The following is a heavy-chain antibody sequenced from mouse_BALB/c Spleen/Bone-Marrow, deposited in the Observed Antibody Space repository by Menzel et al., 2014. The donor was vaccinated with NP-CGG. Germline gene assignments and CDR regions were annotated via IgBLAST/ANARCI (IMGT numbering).Heavy chain of an antibody. J-gene: IGHJ2*01. Sequence: VQLQESGPGLVAPSQSLSITCTVSGFSLTSYGVHWVRQPPGKGLEWLGIIWAGGSTNYNSALMSRLSISKDNSKSQVFLKMNSLQSDDTAMYYCAISCFGNYKYYFDFLGQGTTLTVSS. D-gene: IGHD2-10*01. CDR3: AISCFGNYKYYFDF. V-gene: IGHV2-9*02. CDR1: GFSLTSYG. CDR2: IWAGGST.